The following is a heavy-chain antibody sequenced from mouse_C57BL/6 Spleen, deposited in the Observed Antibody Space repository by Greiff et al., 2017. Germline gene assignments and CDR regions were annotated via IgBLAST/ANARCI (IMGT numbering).Heavy chain of an antibody. Sequence: QVQLQQPGAELVRPGTSVKLSCKASGYTFTSYWMHWVKQRPGQGLEWIGVIDPSDSYTNYNQKFKGKATLTVDTSSSTAYMQLSSLTSEDSAVYYYARGGVGITTVEGFAYWGQGTLVTVSA. CDR3: ARGGVGITTVEGFAY. CDR2: IDPSDSYT. J-gene: IGHJ3*01. V-gene: IGHV1-59*01. D-gene: IGHD1-1*01. CDR1: GYTFTSYW.